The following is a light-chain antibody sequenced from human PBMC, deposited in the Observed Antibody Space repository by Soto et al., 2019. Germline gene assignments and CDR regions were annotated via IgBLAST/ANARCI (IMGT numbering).Light chain of an antibody. J-gene: IGKJ2*01. CDR2: GAS. CDR3: QQYGSSPMYT. CDR1: QSVSSSY. Sequence: EIVLTQSPGNLSLSPGERATLSCRASQSVSSSYLAWYQQKPGQAPRLLIYGASSRATGIPHRFSGSGSGTDFTLTISRLEPEDFAVYYCQQYGSSPMYTFGQGTNLEIK. V-gene: IGKV3-20*01.